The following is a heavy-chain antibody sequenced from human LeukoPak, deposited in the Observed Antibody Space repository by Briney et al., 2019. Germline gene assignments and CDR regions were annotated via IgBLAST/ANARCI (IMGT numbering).Heavy chain of an antibody. J-gene: IGHJ4*02. V-gene: IGHV1-18*01. Sequence: ASVTVSCKASGYSFTSYGFSWVRQAPARGGAGMGWISAHNGNTTYAHKPQHRVTMPTDTSTSTAAMQLRSLRPDDTAVYYCARDGVDRGLWGVDYWGQGTLVTVSS. D-gene: IGHD3-16*01. CDR2: ISAHNGNT. CDR3: ARDGVDRGLWGVDY. CDR1: GYSFTSYG.